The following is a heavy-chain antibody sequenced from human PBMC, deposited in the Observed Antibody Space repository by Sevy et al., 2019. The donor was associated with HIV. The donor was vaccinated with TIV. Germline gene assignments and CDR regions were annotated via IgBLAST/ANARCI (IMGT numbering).Heavy chain of an antibody. D-gene: IGHD3-3*01. CDR1: GFRFRSQA. V-gene: IGHV3-23*01. Sequence: GGSLRLSCVGSGFRFRSQAMSWVRQAPGKGLEWVSGMSGRGDSRGYAHSVKGRFTISRDNSKNTVYLQMNSLTAEDTALYYCAKDVPDQSWYDDFWSGSPCFDYWGRGILVTVSS. J-gene: IGHJ4*01. CDR3: AKDVPDQSWYDDFWSGSPCFDY. CDR2: MSGRGDSR.